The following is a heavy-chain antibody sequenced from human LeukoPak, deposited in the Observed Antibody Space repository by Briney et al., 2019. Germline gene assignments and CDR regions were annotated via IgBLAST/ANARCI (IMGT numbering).Heavy chain of an antibody. CDR1: GFTFSNYW. V-gene: IGHV3-7*03. Sequence: PGGSLRLSCAASGFTFSNYWMTWVRQAPGRGLEWVAVIKQDGSDKYYVDSVKGRFTISRDNAKNSLYLQMNSLRAEDTAVYYCAKHWGTYYYGSGSYLFDYWGQGTLVTVSS. CDR3: AKHWGTYYYGSGSYLFDY. D-gene: IGHD3-10*01. J-gene: IGHJ4*02. CDR2: IKQDGSDK.